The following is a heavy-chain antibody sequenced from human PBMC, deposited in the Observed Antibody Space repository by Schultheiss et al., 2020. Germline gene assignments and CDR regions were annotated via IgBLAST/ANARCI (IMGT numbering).Heavy chain of an antibody. CDR3: ARQSCDYDSFDI. CDR1: GYTFTGYY. CDR2: INPNSGGT. V-gene: IGHV1-2*02. Sequence: ASVKVSCKASGYTFTGYYMHWVRQAPGQGLEWMGWINPNSGGTNYAQKFQGRVTMTRDTSISTAYMELSRLRSDDTAVYYCARQSCDYDSFDIWGQGTMVTVSS. J-gene: IGHJ3*02. D-gene: IGHD4-17*01.